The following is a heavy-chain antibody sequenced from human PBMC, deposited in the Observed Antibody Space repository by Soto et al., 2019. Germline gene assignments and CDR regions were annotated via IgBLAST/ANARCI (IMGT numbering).Heavy chain of an antibody. V-gene: IGHV4-4*02. J-gene: IGHJ6*03. CDR2: IYHGGST. Sequence: SETLSLTCAVSGGSISSANWWTWVRQPPGKGLEWIGEIYHGGSTSYNPSLKSRVTLSLDKFKNHFSLNLTSVTAADTAVYYCARLSFSCAVDFWGKVTTVTVS. CDR3: ARLSFSCAVDF. CDR1: GGSISSANW.